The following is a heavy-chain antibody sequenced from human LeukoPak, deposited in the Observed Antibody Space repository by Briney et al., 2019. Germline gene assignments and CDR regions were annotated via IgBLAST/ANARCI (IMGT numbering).Heavy chain of an antibody. Sequence: ASVKVSCKASGYTFTSYYMHWLRQAPGQGLEWMGIINPSGGSTSYAQKFQGRVTMTRDTSTSTVYMELSSLRSEDTAVYYCARVHKRGYSYGLDFDYWGQGTLVTVSS. J-gene: IGHJ4*02. V-gene: IGHV1-46*01. CDR1: GYTFTSYY. CDR2: INPSGGST. D-gene: IGHD5-18*01. CDR3: ARVHKRGYSYGLDFDY.